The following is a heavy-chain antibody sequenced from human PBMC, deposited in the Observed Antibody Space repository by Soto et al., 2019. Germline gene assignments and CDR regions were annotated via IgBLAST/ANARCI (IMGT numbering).Heavy chain of an antibody. Sequence: SETLSLTCAVYGGSFSGYYWSWIRQPPGKRLEWIREINHSGSTNYNPSLKSRVNISVDTSKNQFSLKLSSVTAADTAVYYCARAYSSSLGYFDYWGQGTLVTVSS. CDR1: GGSFSGYY. D-gene: IGHD6-13*01. CDR3: ARAYSSSLGYFDY. V-gene: IGHV4-34*01. J-gene: IGHJ4*02. CDR2: INHSGST.